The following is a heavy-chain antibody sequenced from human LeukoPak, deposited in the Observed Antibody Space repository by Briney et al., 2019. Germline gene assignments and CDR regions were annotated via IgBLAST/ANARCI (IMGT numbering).Heavy chain of an antibody. CDR1: GGSISSYY. D-gene: IGHD3-22*01. Sequence: PSETLSLTCTVSGGSISSYYWSWIRQPPGKGLEWIGYIYYSGSTNYNPSLKSRVTISVDTSKNQFSLKLSSVTAADTAVYYCARRPFFDYDSSFDAFDIWGQGTMVTVSS. CDR2: IYYSGST. V-gene: IGHV4-59*08. CDR3: ARRPFFDYDSSFDAFDI. J-gene: IGHJ3*02.